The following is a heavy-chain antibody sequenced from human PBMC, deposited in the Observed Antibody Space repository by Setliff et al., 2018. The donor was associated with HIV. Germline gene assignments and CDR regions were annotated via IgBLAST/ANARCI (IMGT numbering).Heavy chain of an antibody. CDR1: GGSISSGTYY. V-gene: IGHV4-61*09. CDR3: ARGSAVTGTLEY. Sequence: SETLSLTCSVSGGSISSGTYYWSWFRQPAGKGLEWIGHIFSTGSTNYNPSLKSRVIMSADTSKNQFSLRLTSLTAADTAMYYCARGSAVTGTLEYWGQGTLVTVSS. D-gene: IGHD6-19*01. J-gene: IGHJ4*02. CDR2: IFSTGST.